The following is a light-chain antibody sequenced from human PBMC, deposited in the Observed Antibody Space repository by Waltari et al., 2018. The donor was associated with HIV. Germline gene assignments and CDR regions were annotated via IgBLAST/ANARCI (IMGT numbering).Light chain of an antibody. V-gene: IGLV1-44*01. Sequence: QSVLTQPPSVSGTPGQKVPISCSGGSPTIGRNPVNWYQQLPGTAPKLLIYSNNQRSSGVPDRFSGSKSGTSASLAISGLQSDDETDYYCAVRDDRLNGVLFGGGTRLTVL. CDR2: SNN. CDR3: AVRDDRLNGVL. J-gene: IGLJ2*01. CDR1: SPTIGRNP.